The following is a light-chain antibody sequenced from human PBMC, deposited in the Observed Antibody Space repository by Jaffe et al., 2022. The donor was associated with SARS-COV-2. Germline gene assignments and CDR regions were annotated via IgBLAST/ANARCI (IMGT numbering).Light chain of an antibody. CDR1: SSDLGGSNY. Sequence: QSALTQPASVSGSPGQSITISCTGTSSDLGGSNYVSWYQQHPGKAPILIIFDVTHRPSGISNRFSGSKSGNTASLTISGLQAEDEADYYCSSFTSSTTHYVFGSGTKVTFL. V-gene: IGLV2-14*03. CDR2: DVT. J-gene: IGLJ1*01. CDR3: SSFTSSTTHYV.